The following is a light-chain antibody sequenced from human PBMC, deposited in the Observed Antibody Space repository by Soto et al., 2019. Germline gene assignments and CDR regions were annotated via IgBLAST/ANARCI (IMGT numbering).Light chain of an antibody. V-gene: IGKV1-12*01. J-gene: IGKJ5*01. CDR1: QGISSW. Sequence: DIQMTQSPSSVSASLGDRVTITCRASQGISSWLGWYQQKPGKAPKPLIYVASSLQSGVPSRFSGSGSGTEFTLTISSLQPEDFATYYCQQADSFPISFGQGTRLEIK. CDR2: VAS. CDR3: QQADSFPIS.